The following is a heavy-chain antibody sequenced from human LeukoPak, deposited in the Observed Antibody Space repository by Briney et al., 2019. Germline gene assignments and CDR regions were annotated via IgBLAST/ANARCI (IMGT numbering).Heavy chain of an antibody. CDR2: ISGSGGST. J-gene: IGHJ5*02. Sequence: GGSLRLSCAASGFTFSSYAMSWVRQAPGKGLEWVSAISGSGGSTYYADSVNGRFTISRDNSKNTLYLQMNSLRVEDTAVYYCVRDLSTVTTRGWFDPWGQGTLVTVSS. V-gene: IGHV3-23*01. CDR3: VRDLSTVTTRGWFDP. D-gene: IGHD4-17*01. CDR1: GFTFSSYA.